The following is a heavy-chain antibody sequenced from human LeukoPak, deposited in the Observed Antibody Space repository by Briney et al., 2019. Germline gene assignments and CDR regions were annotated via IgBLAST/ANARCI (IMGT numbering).Heavy chain of an antibody. V-gene: IGHV6-1*01. CDR1: GDSVSSNSAA. Sequence: SQTLSLTCAISGDSVSSNSAAWNWIRQSPSRGLECLGRTYYRSKWYNDYAVSVKSRITINPDTSKNQFSLQLNSVTPEDTAVYYCARGKWGDYGDPSTNFDYWGQGTLVTVSS. CDR3: ARGKWGDYGDPSTNFDY. J-gene: IGHJ4*02. D-gene: IGHD4-17*01. CDR2: TYYRSKWYN.